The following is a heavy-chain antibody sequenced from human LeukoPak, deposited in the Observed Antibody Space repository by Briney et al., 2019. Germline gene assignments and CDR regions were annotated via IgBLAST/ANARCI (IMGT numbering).Heavy chain of an antibody. D-gene: IGHD5-18*01. V-gene: IGHV4-30-2*01. J-gene: IGHJ4*02. Sequence: PSETLSLTCAVSGGSISSGGYPWSWIRQPPGKGLEWIGYIYHSGSTYYNPSLKSRVTISVDRSKNQFSLKLSSVTAADTAVYYCARGGLIQLWVPFDYWGQGTLVTVSS. CDR1: GGSISSGGYP. CDR3: ARGGLIQLWVPFDY. CDR2: IYHSGST.